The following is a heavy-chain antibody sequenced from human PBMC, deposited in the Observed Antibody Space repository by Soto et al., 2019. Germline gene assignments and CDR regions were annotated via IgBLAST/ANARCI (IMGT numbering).Heavy chain of an antibody. D-gene: IGHD3-16*01. CDR1: GGSFSGYY. CDR2: VNHSGST. CDR3: ARVLGY. V-gene: IGHV4-34*01. Sequence: SETLSLTCAVYGGSFSGYYWSWIRQPPGKGLEWIGEVNHSGSTNYNPSLQSRVTISVDTSKNQFSLRLSSVTAADTAVYYCARVLGYWGQGTLVTVSS. J-gene: IGHJ4*02.